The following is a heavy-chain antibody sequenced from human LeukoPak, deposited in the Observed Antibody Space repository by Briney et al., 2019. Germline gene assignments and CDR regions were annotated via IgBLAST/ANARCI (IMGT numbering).Heavy chain of an antibody. CDR3: ARGVVVTAIKPYYFDY. CDR1: RGSFSSYA. J-gene: IGHJ4*02. V-gene: IGHV1-69*06. D-gene: IGHD2-21*02. CDR2: IIPIFGTA. Sequence: AAVKVSCKPSRGSFSSYAISWVLQAPGQRLGCRGRIIPIFGTANYAQKFQGRVTITADKSKSKAYLELSSLSSEDTAVYYCARGVVVTAIKPYYFDYWGKGTLVTVSS.